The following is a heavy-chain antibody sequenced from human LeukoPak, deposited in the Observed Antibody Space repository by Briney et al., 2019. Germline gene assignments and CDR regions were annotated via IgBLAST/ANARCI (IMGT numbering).Heavy chain of an antibody. V-gene: IGHV3-21*04. CDR2: ISSSSSYI. Sequence: GGSLRLSCAASGFTFSSYSMNWVRQAPGKGLEWVSSISSSSSYIYYADSVKGRFTISRDNAKNSLYLQMNSLRAEDTAVYYCARDPDQTIYYDDYFDYWGQGTLVTVSS. D-gene: IGHD3-22*01. CDR3: ARDPDQTIYYDDYFDY. J-gene: IGHJ4*02. CDR1: GFTFSSYS.